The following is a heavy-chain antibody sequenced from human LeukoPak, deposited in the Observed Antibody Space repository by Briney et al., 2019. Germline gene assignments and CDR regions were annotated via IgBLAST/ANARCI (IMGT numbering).Heavy chain of an antibody. V-gene: IGHV3-23*01. CDR3: AKVKSYGYGGAFDY. CDR1: GFTFSSYA. Sequence: GGSLRLSCAASGFTFSSYAMSLVRRAPGKGLEWVSAISGSGGSTYYADSVKGRFTISRDNSKNTLYLQMNSLRAEDTAVYYCAKVKSYGYGGAFDYWGQGTLVTVSS. CDR2: ISGSGGST. J-gene: IGHJ4*02. D-gene: IGHD5-18*01.